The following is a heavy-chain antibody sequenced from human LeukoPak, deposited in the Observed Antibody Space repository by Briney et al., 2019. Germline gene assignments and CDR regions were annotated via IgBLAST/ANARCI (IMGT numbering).Heavy chain of an antibody. J-gene: IGHJ4*02. V-gene: IGHV3-7*01. Sequence: GGSLRLSCVASGFTFSRYWMSWVRQAPGKGLEWVANINEDGGERHYVDTAKGRFTISRDNAKNSLYLQMNSLRAEDTAVYYCARGGNLENWGRGTLVTVSS. CDR3: ARGGNLEN. D-gene: IGHD1-14*01. CDR2: INEDGGER. CDR1: GFTFSRYW.